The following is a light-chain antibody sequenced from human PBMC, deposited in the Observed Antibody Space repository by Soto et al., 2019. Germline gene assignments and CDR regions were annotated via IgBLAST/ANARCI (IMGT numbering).Light chain of an antibody. V-gene: IGKV1-5*01. Sequence: DIQMNPSPSTLDASVGDRVTITCRASQSISSWLAWYQQKPGKAPKLLIYDASSLESGVPSRFSGSGSGTEFTLTISSLQPDDFATYYCQQYNSYSPTFGQGTKLEIK. CDR3: QQYNSYSPT. J-gene: IGKJ2*01. CDR2: DAS. CDR1: QSISSW.